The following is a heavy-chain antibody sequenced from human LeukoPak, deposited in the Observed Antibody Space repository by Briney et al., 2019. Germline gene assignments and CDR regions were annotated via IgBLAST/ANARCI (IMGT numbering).Heavy chain of an antibody. D-gene: IGHD3-9*01. CDR1: GGSMSSHY. CDR3: ARQEGWGILTGYYKHFDY. J-gene: IGHJ4*02. Sequence: PSETLSLTCSVYGGSMSSHYWSWIRQPPGKGLEWIGYIYYSGKTYYNPSLESRVSISVDTSKNQFSLNLTSVTAADTAVYYCARQEGWGILTGYYKHFDYWGQGALVTVSS. CDR2: IYYSGKT. V-gene: IGHV4-59*08.